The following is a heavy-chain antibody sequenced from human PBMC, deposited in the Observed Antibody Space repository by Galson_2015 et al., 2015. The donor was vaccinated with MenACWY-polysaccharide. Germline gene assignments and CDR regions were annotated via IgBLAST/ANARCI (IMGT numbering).Heavy chain of an antibody. CDR1: GYTFTEYY. Sequence: QSGAAVKKPGESLRISCKASGYTFTEYYIHWVRQAPGQGLEWMGWLNTNDGGTNYPQKFQGLVTMTSDASITTAYMELTRLISGDTAGYYCAKNQLGGTGGSDPWAQGTLVIAAS. V-gene: IGHV1-2*04. CDR2: LNTNDGGT. CDR3: AKNQLGGTGGSDP. D-gene: IGHD3-10*01. J-gene: IGHJ5*02.